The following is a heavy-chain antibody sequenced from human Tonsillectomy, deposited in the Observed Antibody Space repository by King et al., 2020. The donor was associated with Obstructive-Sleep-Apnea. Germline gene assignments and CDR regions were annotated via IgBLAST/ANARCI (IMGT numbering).Heavy chain of an antibody. CDR3: AGDGYSYAYAIDY. J-gene: IGHJ4*02. CDR2: ISSSSSTI. D-gene: IGHD5-18*01. V-gene: IGHV3-48*04. Sequence: QLVQSGGGLVQPGGSLRLSCAASGFTFSSYSMNWVRQAPGRGLEWGSYISSSSSTIYYADSVKGRFTISRDNAKNSLYLQMNSLRAEDTAVYYCAGDGYSYAYAIDYWGQGTLVTVSS. CDR1: GFTFSSYS.